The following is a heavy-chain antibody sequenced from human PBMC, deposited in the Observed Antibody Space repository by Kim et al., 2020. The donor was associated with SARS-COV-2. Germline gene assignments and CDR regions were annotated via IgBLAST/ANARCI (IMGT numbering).Heavy chain of an antibody. Sequence: SVKVSCKASGGTFSSYAISWVRQAPGQGLEWMGGIIPIFGTANYAQKFQGRVTITADESTSTAYMELSSLRSEDTAVYYCARGPAGFWSGYYLSYYGMDVWGQGTTVTVSS. D-gene: IGHD3-3*01. CDR3: ARGPAGFWSGYYLSYYGMDV. V-gene: IGHV1-69*13. CDR2: IIPIFGTA. CDR1: GGTFSSYA. J-gene: IGHJ6*02.